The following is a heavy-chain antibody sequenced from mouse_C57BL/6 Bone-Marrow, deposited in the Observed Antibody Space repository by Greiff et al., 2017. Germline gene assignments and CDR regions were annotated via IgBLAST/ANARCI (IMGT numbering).Heavy chain of an antibody. CDR3: TRCEAAQATDY. J-gene: IGHJ2*01. Sequence: QVQLQQSGAELVRPGTSVKVSCKASGYAFTNYLIEWVKQRPGQGLEWIGVINPGSGGTKYNEKFKGKATLTADKSSSTAYMQRSSLTSEDSAVYFCTRCEAAQATDYWGQGTTLTVSS. D-gene: IGHD3-2*02. CDR1: GYAFTNYL. CDR2: INPGSGGT. V-gene: IGHV1-54*01.